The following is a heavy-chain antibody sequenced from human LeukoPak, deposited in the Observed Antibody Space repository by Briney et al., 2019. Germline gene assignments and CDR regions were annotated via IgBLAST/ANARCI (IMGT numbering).Heavy chain of an antibody. CDR3: VGGGGSGGFVY. J-gene: IGHJ4*02. CDR1: GFTFSSCE. V-gene: IGHV3-48*03. D-gene: IGHD3-10*01. Sequence: RPGGSLRLSCAASGFTFSSCEMNWVRQAPGRGLEWLSYISSSGSAIYYADSVKGRFTISRDNAKNSLYLQMNGLRAEDTAVYYCVGGGGSGGFVYWGQGTLVTVSS. CDR2: ISSSGSAI.